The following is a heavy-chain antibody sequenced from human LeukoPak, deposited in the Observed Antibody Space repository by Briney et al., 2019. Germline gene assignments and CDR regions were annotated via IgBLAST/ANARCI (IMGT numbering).Heavy chain of an antibody. D-gene: IGHD6-13*01. J-gene: IGHJ5*02. V-gene: IGHV4-34*01. Sequence: SETLSLTCAVYGGSFSGYYWSWIRQPPGKGLEWIGEINHSGSTYYNPSLKSRVTISVDTSKNQFSLKLSSVTAADTAVYYCVRAYSSSWYINWFDPWGQGTLVAVSS. CDR2: INHSGST. CDR3: VRAYSSSWYINWFDP. CDR1: GGSFSGYY.